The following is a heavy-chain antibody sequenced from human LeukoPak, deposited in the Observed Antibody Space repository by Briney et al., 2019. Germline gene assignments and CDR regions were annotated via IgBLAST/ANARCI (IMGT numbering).Heavy chain of an antibody. CDR2: ISYDGSNK. CDR1: GFTFSSYA. Sequence: GGSLRLSCAASGFTFSSYAMHWVRQAPGKGLEWVAVISYDGSNKYYADSVKGRFTISRDNSKNTLHLQMNSLRGEDTAVYYCARGGRERDNPYYYYYMDVWGKGTTVTVSS. D-gene: IGHD1-1*01. V-gene: IGHV3-30*04. J-gene: IGHJ6*03. CDR3: ARGGRERDNPYYYYYMDV.